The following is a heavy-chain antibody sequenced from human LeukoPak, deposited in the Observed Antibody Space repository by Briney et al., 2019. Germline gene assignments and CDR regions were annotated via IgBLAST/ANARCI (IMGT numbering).Heavy chain of an antibody. J-gene: IGHJ3*02. CDR1: GGSISSFY. CDR2: LSYSDTT. Sequence: SETLSLTCTVSGGSISSFYRSWIRQPPGKGLEYIGYLSYSDTTTYNPSLKSRVTISVDTSKNQFSLKLTSVTAADTAVYYCARDKGLPQAFDIWGQGTMVTVSS. V-gene: IGHV4-59*01. D-gene: IGHD5/OR15-5a*01. CDR3: ARDKGLPQAFDI.